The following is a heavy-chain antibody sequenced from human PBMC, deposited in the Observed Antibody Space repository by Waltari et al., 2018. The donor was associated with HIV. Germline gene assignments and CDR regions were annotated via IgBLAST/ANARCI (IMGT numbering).Heavy chain of an antibody. CDR2: ISSVCSYI. CDR1: GFTFSTSN. D-gene: IGHD3-16*02. Sequence: EVQLVESGGGLVKPGGSLRLSCAASGFTFSTSNMNWVRQAPGKGLEWVSSISSVCSYIYYPDSFKGRFTISRDNAKNSLYLQMNSLRAEDTAVYYCAGGGYDYAWGTYRPFDYWGQGTLVTVSS. J-gene: IGHJ4*02. V-gene: IGHV3-21*03. CDR3: AGGGYDYAWGTYRPFDY.